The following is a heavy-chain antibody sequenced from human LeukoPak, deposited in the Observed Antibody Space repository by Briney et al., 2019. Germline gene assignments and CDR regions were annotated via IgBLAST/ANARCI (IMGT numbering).Heavy chain of an antibody. CDR1: GYSFTSYN. D-gene: IGHD6-13*01. Sequence: GASVKVSCKASGYSFTSYNMHWVRQAPGQGLEWMGIINPSGGSTTYAQKFQDRVTMTRDTSTSTVYMELSGLGSEDTGVYYCARRGQQLALDFWGQGTLVTVSS. CDR2: INPSGGST. CDR3: ARRGQQLALDF. V-gene: IGHV1-46*01. J-gene: IGHJ4*02.